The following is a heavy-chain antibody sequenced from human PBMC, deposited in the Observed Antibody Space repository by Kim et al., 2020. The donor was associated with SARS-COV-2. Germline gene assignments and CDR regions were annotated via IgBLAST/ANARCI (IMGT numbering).Heavy chain of an antibody. Sequence: ASVKVSCKVSGHGLTELYIHWVRQAPGKGLEWMGGFDPEDGETIYPQKFQGRVTMTEDTSTATAYMELRSLRSEDTAVYYCVTRNDYVWGSYRYIYWGQGTLVTVSS. V-gene: IGHV1-24*01. CDR1: GHGLTELY. J-gene: IGHJ4*02. CDR2: FDPEDGET. D-gene: IGHD3-16*02. CDR3: VTRNDYVWGSYRYIY.